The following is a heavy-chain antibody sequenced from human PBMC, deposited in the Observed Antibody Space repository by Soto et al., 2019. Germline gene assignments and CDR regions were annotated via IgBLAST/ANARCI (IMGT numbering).Heavy chain of an antibody. CDR3: AKYGSGSYYNGY. Sequence: GGSLRLSCAASGFTFSSYAMSWVRQAPGKGLEWVSALSGSGGSTYYADSVKGRFTISRDNSKNTLYLQMNSLRAEDTAVYYCAKYGSGSYYNGYWGQGPLATVSS. CDR1: GFTFSSYA. J-gene: IGHJ4*02. V-gene: IGHV3-23*01. CDR2: LSGSGGST. D-gene: IGHD3-10*01.